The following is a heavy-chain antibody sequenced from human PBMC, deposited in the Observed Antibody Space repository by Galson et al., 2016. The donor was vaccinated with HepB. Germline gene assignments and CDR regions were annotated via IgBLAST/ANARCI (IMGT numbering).Heavy chain of an antibody. CDR2: TPFDGNSK. CDR1: GFTFSNFG. J-gene: IGHJ4*02. Sequence: SLRLSCAASGFTFSNFGMHWVRQAPGKGLEWVAVTPFDGNSKYYADSVKGRFTISRDNSKNTLYLKMNSLRAEDTAVYYCAKDRNSRYIDYWGQGTLVTVSS. D-gene: IGHD1/OR15-1a*01. CDR3: AKDRNSRYIDY. V-gene: IGHV3-30*18.